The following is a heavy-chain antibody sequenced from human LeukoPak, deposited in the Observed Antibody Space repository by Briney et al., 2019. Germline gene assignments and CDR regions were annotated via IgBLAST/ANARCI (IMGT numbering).Heavy chain of an antibody. CDR2: TNHDGNEK. CDR3: AELGITMIGGV. CDR1: EFTFSSYW. Sequence: GGSLRLSCAVSEFTFSSYWMTWVRQAPGKGLEWVASTNHDGNEKYYGDSVKGRFTISRDNAKDSLYLQMNSLRVDDTAVYYCAELGITMIGGVWGKGTTVTISS. J-gene: IGHJ6*04. D-gene: IGHD3-10*02. V-gene: IGHV3-7*01.